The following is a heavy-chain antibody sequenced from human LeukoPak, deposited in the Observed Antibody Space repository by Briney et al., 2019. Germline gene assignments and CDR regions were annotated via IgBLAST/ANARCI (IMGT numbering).Heavy chain of an antibody. CDR2: ISGSGGST. J-gene: IGHJ4*02. Sequence: GGSLRLSCAASGFTFSSYAISWVRQAPGKGLEWVSAISGSGGSTYYADSVKGRFTISRDNSENTLYLQMNSLRTEDTAVYYCATDLRLAVATSFFVYWGQGALVTVSA. D-gene: IGHD6-13*01. CDR3: ATDLRLAVATSFFVY. V-gene: IGHV3-23*01. CDR1: GFTFSSYA.